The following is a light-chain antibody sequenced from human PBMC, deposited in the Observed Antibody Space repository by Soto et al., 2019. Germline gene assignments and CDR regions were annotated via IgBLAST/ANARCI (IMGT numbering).Light chain of an antibody. CDR3: QQRSNWPWT. CDR2: DAS. J-gene: IGKJ1*01. Sequence: EIVLTQPPATLSFSEEERATLSCRASQSVSSYLAWYQKKPGQAPRLLIYDASNRATGIPARFSGSGSGTDFTLTISSLEPEDFAVYYCQQRSNWPWTFGQGTKVDIK. CDR1: QSVSSY. V-gene: IGKV3-11*01.